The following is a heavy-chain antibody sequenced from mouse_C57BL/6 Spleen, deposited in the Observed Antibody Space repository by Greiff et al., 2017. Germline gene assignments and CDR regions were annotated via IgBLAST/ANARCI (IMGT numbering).Heavy chain of an antibody. CDR1: GFTFTSYW. D-gene: IGHD1-1*01. V-gene: IGHV1-50*01. Sequence: QVQLQQPGAELVKPGASVKLSCKASGFTFTSYWLQWVKQRPGQGLEWIGGIDPSDSYTNYNQKFKGKATLTVDTSSSTAYMQLSSLTSEDSAVYYYAKGLYGSSLGGFDYWGQGTTLTVSS. J-gene: IGHJ2*01. CDR2: IDPSDSYT. CDR3: AKGLYGSSLGGFDY.